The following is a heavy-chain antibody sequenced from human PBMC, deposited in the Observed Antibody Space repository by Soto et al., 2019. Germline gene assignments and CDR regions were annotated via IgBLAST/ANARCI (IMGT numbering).Heavy chain of an antibody. J-gene: IGHJ4*02. CDR2: IWYDGSNK. D-gene: IGHD5-12*01. Sequence: QVQLVESGGGVVQPGRSLRLSCAASGFTFSSYGMHWVRQAPGKGLEWVAVIWYDGSNKYYADSVKGRFTISRDNSXNTLYLQMNSLRAEDTAVYYCARGRHHIVATEYDYWGQGTLVTVSS. V-gene: IGHV3-33*01. CDR3: ARGRHHIVATEYDY. CDR1: GFTFSSYG.